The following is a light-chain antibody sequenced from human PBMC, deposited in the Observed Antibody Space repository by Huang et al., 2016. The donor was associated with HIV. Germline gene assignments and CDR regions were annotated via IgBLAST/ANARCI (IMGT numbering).Light chain of an antibody. CDR2: ASS. V-gene: IGKV1-NL1*01. CDR3: QQYYSVPSN. Sequence: DIQMTQSPSSLSASVGDRVTITCRASQGISNSLVWYQHKPGKAPNLLLYASSRLETGVPARFSGSGSGTHYTLTISSLQPEDSATYYCQQYYSVPSNFGQGTRLEIK. CDR1: QGISNS. J-gene: IGKJ5*01.